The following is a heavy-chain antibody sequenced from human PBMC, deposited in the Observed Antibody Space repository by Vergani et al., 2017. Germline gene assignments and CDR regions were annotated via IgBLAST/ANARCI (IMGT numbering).Heavy chain of an antibody. Sequence: QVQLVQSGAEVKKPGASVKVSCKASGYTFTSYGISWVRQAPGQGLEWMGWISAYYGNTNYAQKLQGRVTMTTDTSTSTAYMELRSLISDDTAVYYCARDPDIVVVPAAPYYYYYYGMDVWGQGTTVTVSS. V-gene: IGHV1-18*04. CDR2: ISAYYGNT. CDR1: GYTFTSYG. J-gene: IGHJ6*02. CDR3: ARDPDIVVVPAAPYYYYYYGMDV. D-gene: IGHD2-2*01.